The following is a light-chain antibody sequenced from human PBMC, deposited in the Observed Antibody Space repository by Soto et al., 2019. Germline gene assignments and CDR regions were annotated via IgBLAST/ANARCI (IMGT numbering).Light chain of an antibody. CDR2: EGG. J-gene: IGLJ1*01. CDR3: CSFATGNAFL. CDR1: SSDIGRYNL. Sequence: QSALTQPASVSGSPGQSITISCSGTSSDIGRYNLVSWYQHHPGKTPKLIIYEGGKRPSGVSNRFSGSRSDNTASLTISGLQAEDEADYYCCSFATGNAFLFGSGTKLTVL. V-gene: IGLV2-23*01.